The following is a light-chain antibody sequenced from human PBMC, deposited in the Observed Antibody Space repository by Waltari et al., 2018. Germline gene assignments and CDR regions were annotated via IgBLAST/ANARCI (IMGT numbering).Light chain of an antibody. CDR1: QNINSF. J-gene: IGKJ2*01. V-gene: IGKV1-39*01. CDR3: QQSDDTPYT. CDR2: AAS. Sequence: DIQMTQSPSSLSASVGDRLTVTCRASQNINSFLNWYQQIPGKPPKPLIFAASRLQRGVPSRFSGSGSGTDFTLTISSLQPEDFATYYCQQSDDTPYTFGQGTKLQIK.